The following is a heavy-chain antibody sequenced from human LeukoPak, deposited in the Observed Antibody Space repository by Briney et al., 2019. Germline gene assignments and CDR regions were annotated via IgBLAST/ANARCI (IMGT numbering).Heavy chain of an antibody. V-gene: IGHV3-15*01. CDR3: TWMATIFTVDY. CDR1: GLTFSDAW. J-gene: IGHJ4*02. D-gene: IGHD5-12*01. Sequence: GGSLRLSCVLSGLTFSDAWMSWVRQAPGKGLEWVGRIRNDRVTDYAAPVQGRFSISRDNSKNTFYLQMNSLRTEDTGMYFCTWMATIFTVDYWGQGTLVTVSS. CDR2: IRNDRVT.